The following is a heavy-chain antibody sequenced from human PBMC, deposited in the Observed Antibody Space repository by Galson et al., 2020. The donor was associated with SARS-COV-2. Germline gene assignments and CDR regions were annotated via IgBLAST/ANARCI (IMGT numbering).Heavy chain of an antibody. CDR2: IVVGSGNT. CDR3: AAGAGYDFWSHYYFDY. CDR1: GFTFTSSA. Sequence: SVKVSCKASGFTFTSSAVQWVRQARGQRLEWIGWIVVGSGNTNYAQKFQERVTITRDMSTSTAYMELSSLRSEDTAVYYCAAGAGYDFWSHYYFDYWGQGTLVTVSS. D-gene: IGHD3-3*01. V-gene: IGHV1-58*01. J-gene: IGHJ4*02.